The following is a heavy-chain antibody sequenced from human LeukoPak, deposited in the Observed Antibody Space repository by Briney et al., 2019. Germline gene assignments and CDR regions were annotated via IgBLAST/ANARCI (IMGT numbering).Heavy chain of an antibody. CDR3: ARSYCSGGSCSYYYYYGMDV. J-gene: IGHJ6*04. V-gene: IGHV3-33*01. Sequence: GRSLRLSCAASGFTFSSYGMHWVRQAPGKGRERGAVLWYDGSNKYYADSVKGRFTISRANSKNTLYLQMNSLRAEDTAVYYCARSYCSGGSCSYYYYYGMDVWGKGTTVTVSS. CDR2: LWYDGSNK. CDR1: GFTFSSYG. D-gene: IGHD2-15*01.